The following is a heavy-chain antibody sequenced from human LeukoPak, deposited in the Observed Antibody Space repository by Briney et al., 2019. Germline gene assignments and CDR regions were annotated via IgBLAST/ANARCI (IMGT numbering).Heavy chain of an antibody. CDR2: VNPNNGAT. CDR3: ARASGNYYVMDV. V-gene: IGHV1-2*02. CDR1: GYTFTGYY. Sequence: WASVKVSCRASGYTFTGYYLQWVRQAPGQGPEWLGWVNPNNGATNYAQKFQGRVTMTRGTSISTAYMELSRLGSDDTGVYYCARASGNYYVMDVWGQGTTVSVSS. J-gene: IGHJ6*02.